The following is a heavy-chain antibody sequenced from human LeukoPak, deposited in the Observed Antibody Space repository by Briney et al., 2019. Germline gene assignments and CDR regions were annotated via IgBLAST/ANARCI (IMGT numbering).Heavy chain of an antibody. D-gene: IGHD1-26*01. CDR1: GFTFSSYS. J-gene: IGHJ4*02. CDR2: IRSSSSYI. CDR3: ARDSVGATAFDY. Sequence: GGSLRLSCAASGFTFSSYSMNWVRQAPGKGLEWVSSIRSSSSYIYYAVSVKGRFTISRNNTKNTLYLQMNSLRAEDTAVYYCARDSVGATAFDYWGQGTLVTVSS. V-gene: IGHV3-21*04.